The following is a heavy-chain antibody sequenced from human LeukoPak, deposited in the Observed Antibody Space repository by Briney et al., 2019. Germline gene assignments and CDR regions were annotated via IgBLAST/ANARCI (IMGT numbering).Heavy chain of an antibody. D-gene: IGHD3-16*02. CDR2: ISGSGEYT. Sequence: GGSLRLSCAASKFIFSEYAMDWVRQAPGKGLEWVAVISGSGEYTFYADSMKGRFTISRDNSKNTLYLQMNSLRAEDTAVYYCAKDRSEWELSTFDYWGQGTLVTVSS. J-gene: IGHJ4*02. V-gene: IGHV3-23*01. CDR1: KFIFSEYA. CDR3: AKDRSEWELSTFDY.